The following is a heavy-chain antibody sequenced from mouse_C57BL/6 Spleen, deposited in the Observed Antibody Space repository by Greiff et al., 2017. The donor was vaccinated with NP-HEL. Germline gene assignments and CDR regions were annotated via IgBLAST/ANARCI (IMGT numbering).Heavy chain of an antibody. CDR3: ARAHYYGSDYYAMDY. D-gene: IGHD1-1*01. Sequence: QVQLQQPGTELVKPGASVKLSCKASGYTFTSYWMHWVKQRPGQGLEWIGNINPSNGGTNYNEKFKSKATLTVDKSSSTAYMQLSSLTSEDSAVCYCARAHYYGSDYYAMDYWGQGTSVTVSS. J-gene: IGHJ4*01. CDR2: INPSNGGT. V-gene: IGHV1-53*01. CDR1: GYTFTSYW.